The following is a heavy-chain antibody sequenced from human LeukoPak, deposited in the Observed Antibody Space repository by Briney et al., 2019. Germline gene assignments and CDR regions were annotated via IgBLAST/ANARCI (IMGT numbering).Heavy chain of an antibody. CDR1: GFTFSSYA. J-gene: IGHJ4*02. D-gene: IGHD6-13*01. Sequence: GGSLRLSCAASGFTFSSYAMHWVRQAPGKGLEWVAVISYDGSNKYYADSVKGRFTISRDNSKNTLYLQMNSLRAEDTAVYYCARSGYSSSWYVRGAFDYWGQGTLVTVSS. CDR3: ARSGYSSSWYVRGAFDY. V-gene: IGHV3-30*04. CDR2: ISYDGSNK.